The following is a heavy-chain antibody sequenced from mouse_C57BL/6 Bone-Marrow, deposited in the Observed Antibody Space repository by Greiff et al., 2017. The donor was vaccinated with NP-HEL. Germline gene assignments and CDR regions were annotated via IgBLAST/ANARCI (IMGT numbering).Heavy chain of an antibody. CDR1: GYTFTSYW. V-gene: IGHV1-64*01. CDR3: ARRITTVGYFDY. D-gene: IGHD1-1*01. J-gene: IGHJ2*01. CDR2: IHPNSGST. Sequence: QVQLQQPGAELVKPGASVKLSCKASGYTFTSYWMHWVKQRPRQGLEWIGMIHPNSGSTNYNEKFKSKATLTVDKSSSTAYMQLSSLTSEDSAVYYCARRITTVGYFDYWGQGTTLTVSS.